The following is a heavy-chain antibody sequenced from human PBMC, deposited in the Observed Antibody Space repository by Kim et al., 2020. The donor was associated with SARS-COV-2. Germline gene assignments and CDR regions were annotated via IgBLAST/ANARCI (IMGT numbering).Heavy chain of an antibody. CDR1: GFTFSTYW. V-gene: IGHV3-74*01. J-gene: IGHJ6*03. Sequence: GGSLRLSCTASGFTFSTYWMHWVRQAPGKGLVWVSRIKTDGSDIKYAASVKGRFTASRDNAKNTLFLQMNSLRAEDTAVYYCVRETAQAGYHYMDVWGKGTTVTVPS. CDR3: VRETAQAGYHYMDV. CDR2: IKTDGSDI.